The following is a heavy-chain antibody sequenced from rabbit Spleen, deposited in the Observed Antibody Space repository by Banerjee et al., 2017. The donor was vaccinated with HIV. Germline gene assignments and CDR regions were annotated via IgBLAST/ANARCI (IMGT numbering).Heavy chain of an antibody. Sequence: EQLDESAGGLVQPGVSLKLSCKASGFTLSSYFMNWVRQAPGKGLEWIGYIDPVFGITYYASWAKGRFTISTSSSTTVSLQMTSLTAADTATYFCVRGASESSYYSLWGQGTLVTVS. CDR1: GFTLSSYF. J-gene: IGHJ6*01. CDR3: VRGASESSYYSL. CDR2: IDPVFGIT. D-gene: IGHD8-1*01. V-gene: IGHV1S45*01.